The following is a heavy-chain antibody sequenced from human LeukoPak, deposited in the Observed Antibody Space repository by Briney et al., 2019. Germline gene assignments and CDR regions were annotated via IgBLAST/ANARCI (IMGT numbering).Heavy chain of an antibody. CDR3: ARSLSRGYSGFRVSPFDY. J-gene: IGHJ4*02. CDR2: IYTSGST. CDR1: GGSISSGSYY. V-gene: IGHV4-61*02. D-gene: IGHD5-12*01. Sequence: SETLSLTCTVSGGSISSGSYYWSWIRQPAGKGLEWIGRIYTSGSTHYNPSLKSRVTISVDTSKNQLSLNLNSVTAADTAVYYCARSLSRGYSGFRVSPFDYWGQGTLVTVSS.